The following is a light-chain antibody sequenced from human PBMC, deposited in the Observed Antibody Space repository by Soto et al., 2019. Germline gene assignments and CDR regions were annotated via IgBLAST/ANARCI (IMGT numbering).Light chain of an antibody. V-gene: IGKV1-5*01. CDR3: QQYDTYPWT. J-gene: IGKJ1*01. Sequence: DLEMTQSPSTLSASVGDRVTITCRASQSISMWLAWYQQKPGKAPKFLIYDASTLESGVPSRFSGSGSGTELTITISSLQPDDFATYYCQQYDTYPWTFGQGTKVDIK. CDR2: DAS. CDR1: QSISMW.